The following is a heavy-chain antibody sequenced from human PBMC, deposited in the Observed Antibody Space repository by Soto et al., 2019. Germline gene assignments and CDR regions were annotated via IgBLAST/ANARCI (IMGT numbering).Heavy chain of an antibody. CDR2: IHYSGNT. CDR3: ARDSLDSSGNFMRHPDAFDV. D-gene: IGHD3-22*01. V-gene: IGHV4-31*03. Sequence: QVQLQESGPGLVKPSQTLSLTCTVSGGSINSDGYYWSWIRQHPGKGLEWIGYIHYSGNTYYNPSLNSRITISIDTSKNQFSLQLSSVTVADTAVYFCARDSLDSSGNFMRHPDAFDVWGQGTGVAVSS. CDR1: GGSINSDGYY. J-gene: IGHJ3*01.